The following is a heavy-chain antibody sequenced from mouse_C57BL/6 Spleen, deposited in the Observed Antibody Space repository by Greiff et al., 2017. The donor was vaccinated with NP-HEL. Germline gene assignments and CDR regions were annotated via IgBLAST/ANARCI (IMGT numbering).Heavy chain of an antibody. D-gene: IGHD1-1*01. J-gene: IGHJ4*01. CDR3: ARQSLYYGSSYGYAMDY. CDR2: ISNGGGST. Sequence: EVHLVESGGGLVQPGGSLKLSCAASGFTFSDYYMYWVRQTPEKRLEWVAYISNGGGSTYYPDTVKGRFTISRDNAKNTLYLQMSRLKSEDTAMYYCARQSLYYGSSYGYAMDYWGQGTSVTVSS. CDR1: GFTFSDYY. V-gene: IGHV5-12*01.